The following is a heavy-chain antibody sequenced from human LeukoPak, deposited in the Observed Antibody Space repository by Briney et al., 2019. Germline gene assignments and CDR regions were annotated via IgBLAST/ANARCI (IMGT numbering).Heavy chain of an antibody. CDR3: AKRITVVGPYFDY. CDR2: ISSSGGST. V-gene: IGHV3-23*01. Sequence: GGSLRLSCAASGFTFSSYAMSWVRQAPVKGLEWVSAISSSGGSTYYADSVKGRFTISRDNSKNTLYLQMSSLRAEDTAVYYCAKRITVVGPYFDYWGQGTLVTVSS. D-gene: IGHD6-19*01. J-gene: IGHJ4*02. CDR1: GFTFSSYA.